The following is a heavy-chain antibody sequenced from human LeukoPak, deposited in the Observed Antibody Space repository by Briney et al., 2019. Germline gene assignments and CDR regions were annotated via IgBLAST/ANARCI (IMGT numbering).Heavy chain of an antibody. D-gene: IGHD5-12*01. J-gene: IGHJ6*03. CDR3: ARGYSGYDREDYYYYYMDV. Sequence: SVKVSCKASGGTFSSYAISWVRQAPGQGLVWMGGIIPIFGTANYAQKFQGRVTITTDESTSTAYMELSSLRSEDTAVYYCARGYSGYDREDYYYYYMDVWGKGTTVTVSS. CDR1: GGTFSSYA. CDR2: IIPIFGTA. V-gene: IGHV1-69*05.